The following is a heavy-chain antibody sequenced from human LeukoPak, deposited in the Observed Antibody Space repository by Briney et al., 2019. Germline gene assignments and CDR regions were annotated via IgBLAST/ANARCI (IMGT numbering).Heavy chain of an antibody. V-gene: IGHV1-18*01. J-gene: IGHJ5*02. Sequence: ASEKVSCKASGYTFTSYGISWVRQAPGQGLEWMGWISAYNGNTNYAQKLQGRVTMTTDTSTSTAYMELRSLRSDDTAVYYCAYYDILTGYLGNWFDPWGQGTLVTVSS. D-gene: IGHD3-9*01. CDR3: AYYDILTGYLGNWFDP. CDR1: GYTFTSYG. CDR2: ISAYNGNT.